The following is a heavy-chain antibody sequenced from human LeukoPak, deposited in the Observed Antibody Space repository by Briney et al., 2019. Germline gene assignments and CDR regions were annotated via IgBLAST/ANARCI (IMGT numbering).Heavy chain of an antibody. J-gene: IGHJ4*02. Sequence: PSETLSLTCTVSGGSISPYYWSWLRQPPGKGLEWIGYIYYSGSTNYNLSLKSRVTISVDTSKNQFSLKLSSVTTADTAVYYCARWAKWNHDYWGQGTLVTVSS. CDR2: IYYSGST. CDR1: GGSISPYY. D-gene: IGHD1-14*01. V-gene: IGHV4-59*01. CDR3: ARWAKWNHDY.